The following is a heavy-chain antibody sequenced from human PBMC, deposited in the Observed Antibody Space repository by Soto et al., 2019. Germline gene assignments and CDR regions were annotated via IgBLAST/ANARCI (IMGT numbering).Heavy chain of an antibody. D-gene: IGHD6-6*01. CDR1: GGSVNSAY. CDR2: IYHTGRT. V-gene: IGHV4-31*03. CDR3: ARTDAYNSSFFDS. Sequence: QVQLQEMGPGLVNPSQTLTISCTVSGGSVNSAYWSWIRQLPGKGLEWMGNIYHTGRTFYNPSVKSRVAISTDTSKPLFSLKVRSVTAADTAVYYCARTDAYNSSFFDSWGQGTVVTVSS. J-gene: IGHJ4*02.